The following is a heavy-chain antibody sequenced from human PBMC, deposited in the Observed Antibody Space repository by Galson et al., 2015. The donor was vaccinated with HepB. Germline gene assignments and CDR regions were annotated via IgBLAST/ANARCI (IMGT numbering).Heavy chain of an antibody. Sequence: SLRLSCAASGFIFSSYSMHWVRQAPGKGLEWAASIWWDGTHDSYADSVKGRFTVPRDNSKNTVHLEMNGLRLEDTAVYYCAREGPQTGTSSFDIWGQGTMVTVSS. V-gene: IGHV3-33*08. CDR1: GFIFSSYS. CDR3: AREGPQTGTSSFDI. CDR2: IWWDGTHD. D-gene: IGHD3-9*01. J-gene: IGHJ3*02.